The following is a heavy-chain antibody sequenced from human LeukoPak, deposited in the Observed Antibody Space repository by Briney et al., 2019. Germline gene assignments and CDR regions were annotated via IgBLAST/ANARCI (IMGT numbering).Heavy chain of an antibody. CDR3: AKGRTAVAALADY. CDR2: ISRSSAYI. CDR1: GFTLSSYS. D-gene: IGHD6-19*01. J-gene: IGHJ4*02. Sequence: PGGSLRLSCAASGFTLSSYSMNWVRQAPGKGLEWVSSISRSSAYIYYADSVKGRFTISRDNAKNSLYLQMNSLRAEDTAVYYCAKGRTAVAALADYWGQGTLVTVSS. V-gene: IGHV3-21*01.